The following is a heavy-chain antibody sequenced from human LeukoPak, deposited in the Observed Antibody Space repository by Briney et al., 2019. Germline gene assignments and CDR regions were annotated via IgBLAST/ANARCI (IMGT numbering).Heavy chain of an antibody. V-gene: IGHV3-30*02. D-gene: IGHD3-10*01. J-gene: IGHJ4*02. CDR3: AKDGRLLWFGELFVAY. CDR1: GFIFSDFG. Sequence: GGSLRLSCAASGFIFSDFGLHWVRQTPDKGLEWVAFIRYDGNNEYYADSVKGRFTISRDNSKNTVYLQMNSLRADDSAIYYCAKDGRLLWFGELFVAYWGQGTLVTVYS. CDR2: IRYDGNNE.